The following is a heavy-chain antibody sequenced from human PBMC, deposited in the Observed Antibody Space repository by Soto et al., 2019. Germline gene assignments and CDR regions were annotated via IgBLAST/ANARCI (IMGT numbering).Heavy chain of an antibody. CDR1: GYTFTSYA. Sequence: VDSVKVSCKASGYTFTSYAMHWVRQAPGQRLEWMGRINAGNGNTKYSQKFQGRVTITRDTSASTAYMELSSLRSEDTAVYYCARERRDDILTGYYYYYYYGMDVWGQGTTVTVYS. CDR2: INAGNGNT. D-gene: IGHD3-9*01. CDR3: ARERRDDILTGYYYYYYYGMDV. J-gene: IGHJ6*02. V-gene: IGHV1-3*01.